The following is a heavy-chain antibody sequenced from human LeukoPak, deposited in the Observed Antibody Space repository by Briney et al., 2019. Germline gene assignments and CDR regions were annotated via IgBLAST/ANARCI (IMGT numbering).Heavy chain of an antibody. CDR2: IYSSGST. D-gene: IGHD7-27*01. J-gene: IGHJ4*02. V-gene: IGHV4-59*08. CDR1: GGSISNYF. CDR3: ARRPTGDPKFDY. Sequence: SETLSLTCSVSGGSISNYFWTWIRQPPGKGLERIGYIYSSGSTYYNPSLKSRVTISVDTSKNRFSLKLSTVTAADTAVYYCARRPTGDPKFDYWGQGTLVTVSS.